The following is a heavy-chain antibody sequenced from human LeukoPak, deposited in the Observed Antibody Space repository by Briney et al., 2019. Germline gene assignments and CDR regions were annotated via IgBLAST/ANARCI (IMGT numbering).Heavy chain of an antibody. D-gene: IGHD6-19*01. J-gene: IGHJ4*02. V-gene: IGHV3-23*01. CDR3: ARGGSGWYSFDY. CDR1: GFSFRDYP. Sequence: GGSLRLSCEAAGFSFRDYPMGWVRRASGKRLEWVSGISAGADVIFYADPVKGRFTISRDNSKNTLYLQMNSLRAEDTAVYYCARGGSGWYSFDYWGQGTLVTVSS. CDR2: ISAGADVI.